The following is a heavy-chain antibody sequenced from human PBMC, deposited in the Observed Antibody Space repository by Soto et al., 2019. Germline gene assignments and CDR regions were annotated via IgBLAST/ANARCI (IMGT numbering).Heavy chain of an antibody. Sequence: WTWIRQPPGKGLEWIGEINHSGSTSYNPSLKSRVTISVDTSKNQFSLKLRSVTAADTAVYYCTRGRGRRTVITRVPYFDYWGQGTLVTVSS. J-gene: IGHJ4*02. D-gene: IGHD3-16*01. V-gene: IGHV4-34*01. CDR3: TRGRGRRTVITRVPYFDY. CDR2: INHSGST.